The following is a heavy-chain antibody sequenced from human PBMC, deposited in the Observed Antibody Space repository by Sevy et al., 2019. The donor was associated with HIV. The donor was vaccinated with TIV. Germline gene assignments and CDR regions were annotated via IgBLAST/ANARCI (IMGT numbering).Heavy chain of an antibody. J-gene: IGHJ6*02. CDR2: ISYDGSNK. CDR3: ARNKPVDTATVYYYGMDV. CDR1: GFTFSSYA. D-gene: IGHD5-18*01. V-gene: IGHV3-30-3*01. Sequence: GGSLRLSCAASGFTFSSYAMHWVRQAPGKGLEWVAVISYDGSNKYYADSVKGRFTISRDNSKNTLYLQMNSLRAEDTAVYYCARNKPVDTATVYYYGMDVWGQGTTVTVSS.